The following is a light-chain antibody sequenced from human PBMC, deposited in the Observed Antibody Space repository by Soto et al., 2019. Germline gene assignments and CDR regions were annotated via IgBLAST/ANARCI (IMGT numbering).Light chain of an antibody. CDR3: QQYGSSYT. V-gene: IGKV3-15*01. Sequence: EIVMTQSPATLSVSPGERVTLSCRASQSVSSNLAWYQQKPGQSPRLLIYGASTRATGIPARFSGSGSGTEFTLTISSLQSEDFAVYYCQQYGSSYTFGQGTKLEIK. CDR2: GAS. J-gene: IGKJ2*01. CDR1: QSVSSN.